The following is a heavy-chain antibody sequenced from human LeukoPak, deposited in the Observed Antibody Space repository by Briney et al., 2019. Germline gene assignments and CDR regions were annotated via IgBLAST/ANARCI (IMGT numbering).Heavy chain of an antibody. CDR1: GGTFSSYA. D-gene: IGHD4-17*01. J-gene: IGHJ4*02. Sequence: SVKVSCKASGGTFSSYAISWVRQAPGQGLEWMGRIIPILSIANYAQKFQGRVTITADKSTSTAYMELSSLRSEDTAVYYCARGGDYGDYHDYWGQGTLVTVSS. CDR2: IIPILSIA. CDR3: ARGGDYGDYHDY. V-gene: IGHV1-69*04.